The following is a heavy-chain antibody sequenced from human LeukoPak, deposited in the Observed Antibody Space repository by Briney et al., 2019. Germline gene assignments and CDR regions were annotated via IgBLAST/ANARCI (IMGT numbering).Heavy chain of an antibody. CDR3: ARARYSSSWACDY. CDR1: GGSIRSSYYY. Sequence: SETLSLTCTVSGGSIRSSYYYWGWIRQPPGKGLEWIGEIYHSGSTNYNPSLKSRVTISVDTSKNQFSLKLSSVTAADTAVYYCARARYSSSWACDYWGQGTLVTVSS. V-gene: IGHV4-39*07. CDR2: IYHSGST. J-gene: IGHJ4*02. D-gene: IGHD6-13*01.